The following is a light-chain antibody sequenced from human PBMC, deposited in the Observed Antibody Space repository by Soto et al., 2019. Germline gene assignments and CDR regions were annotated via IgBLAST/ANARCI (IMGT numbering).Light chain of an antibody. V-gene: IGKV3-11*01. CDR2: DTS. CDR1: QSVSSY. J-gene: IGKJ1*01. CDR3: QQRSKFLWT. Sequence: EIVLTQSPATLSLSPGERATLSCRASQSVSSYLAWYQHKPGQAPRLLMYDTSNRAPGIPARFSVSGSGTDFPLTISSLESEDFAVYFCQQRSKFLWTFGQGTKVDI.